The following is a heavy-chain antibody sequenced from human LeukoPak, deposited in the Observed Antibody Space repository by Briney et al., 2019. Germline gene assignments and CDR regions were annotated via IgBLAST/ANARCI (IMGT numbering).Heavy chain of an antibody. CDR2: TYYRSKWNN. CDR3: ARGRYSGFDL. D-gene: IGHD2-15*01. V-gene: IGHV6-1*01. J-gene: IGHJ3*01. CDR1: GDSVSTNSVA. Sequence: QTLSLTCAISGDSVSTNSVAWNWIRQSPSRGLEWLGRTYYRSKWNNDYAVSVKSRITINPDTSKNQFSLQLNSVTPDDTALYYCARGRYSGFDLWGQGTMVTVSS.